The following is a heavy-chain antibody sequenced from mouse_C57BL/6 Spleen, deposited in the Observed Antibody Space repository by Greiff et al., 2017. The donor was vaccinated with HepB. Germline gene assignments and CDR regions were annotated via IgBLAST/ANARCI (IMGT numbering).Heavy chain of an antibody. CDR3: ARGSYGGAMDY. CDR2: ISSGSSTI. V-gene: IGHV5-17*01. J-gene: IGHJ4*01. CDR1: GFTFSDYG. Sequence: EVQLVESGGGLVKPGGSLKLSCAASGFTFSDYGMHWVRQAPEKGLEWVAYISSGSSTIYYADTVKGRFTISRDNAKNTLFLQMTSLRSEDTAMYYCARGSYGGAMDYWGQGTSVTVSS. D-gene: IGHD1-1*02.